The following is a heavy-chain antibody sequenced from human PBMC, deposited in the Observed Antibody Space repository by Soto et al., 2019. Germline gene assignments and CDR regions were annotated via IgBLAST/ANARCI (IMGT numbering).Heavy chain of an antibody. Sequence: SETLSPTCNFSGGSLSTSRSSWAWIPQPPGKGLEWLANIFYSGSTYYNPSLASRVTVSVDTSKNEFSLKLRSVTAADTAVYYCARQPTTGDTDLWFDPWGQGTLVTVSS. CDR1: GGSLSTSRSS. CDR2: IFYSGST. J-gene: IGHJ5*02. CDR3: ARQPTTGDTDLWFDP. D-gene: IGHD2-21*01. V-gene: IGHV4-39*01.